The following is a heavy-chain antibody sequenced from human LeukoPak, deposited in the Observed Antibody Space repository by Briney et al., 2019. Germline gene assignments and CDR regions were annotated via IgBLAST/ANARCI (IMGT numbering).Heavy chain of an antibody. D-gene: IGHD6-13*01. CDR1: GGSFSGYY. J-gene: IGHJ5*02. CDR3: TRVLAAAGRSRRRGFDP. Sequence: PSETLSLTCAVYGGSFSGYYWSWIRQPPGKGLEWIGEINHSGSTNYNPSLKSRVTISVDTSKNQFSLKLSSVTAADTAVYYCTRVLAAAGRSRRRGFDPWGQGTLVTVSS. V-gene: IGHV4-34*01. CDR2: INHSGST.